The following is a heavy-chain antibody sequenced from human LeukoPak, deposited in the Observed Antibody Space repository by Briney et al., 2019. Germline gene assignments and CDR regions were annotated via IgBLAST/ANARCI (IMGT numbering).Heavy chain of an antibody. CDR1: GGSISSSPYY. Sequence: SETLSLTCTVSGGSISSSPYYWGWIRQPPGKGLEWIGTFYYSGSTNYNPSLKSRVTISVDTSKNQFSLKLSSVTAADTAVYYCARGPRITIFGVVISPFDYWGQGTLVTVSS. D-gene: IGHD3-3*01. CDR2: FYYSGST. V-gene: IGHV4-39*07. CDR3: ARGPRITIFGVVISPFDY. J-gene: IGHJ4*02.